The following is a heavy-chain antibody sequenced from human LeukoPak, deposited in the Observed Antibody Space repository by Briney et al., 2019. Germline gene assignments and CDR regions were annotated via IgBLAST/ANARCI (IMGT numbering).Heavy chain of an antibody. J-gene: IGHJ4*02. CDR1: GGSISTYY. CDR3: ARHRSGDYFDY. D-gene: IGHD1-14*01. CDR2: IYYSGST. Sequence: SETLSLTCTVSGGSISTYYWSWIRQPPGKGLEWIGYIYYSGSTRYNPSLKSRVTMSIETSKNQFSLKLRSVTAADTAVYYCARHRSGDYFDYWAQGTLVTVSS. V-gene: IGHV4-59*08.